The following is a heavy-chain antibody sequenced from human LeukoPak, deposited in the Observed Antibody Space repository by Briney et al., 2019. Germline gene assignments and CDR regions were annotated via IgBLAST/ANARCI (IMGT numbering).Heavy chain of an antibody. Sequence: GGSLRLSCAASGFTFNTYGMHWVRQAPGKGLEWVAFIRYDGSNKYYADSVKGRFTISRDNSKNTLYLQMKSLRAEDTAVYYCAQIESYFFDYWGQGTLVTVSS. CDR2: IRYDGSNK. J-gene: IGHJ4*02. CDR3: AQIESYFFDY. CDR1: GFTFNTYG. V-gene: IGHV3-30*02. D-gene: IGHD2/OR15-2a*01.